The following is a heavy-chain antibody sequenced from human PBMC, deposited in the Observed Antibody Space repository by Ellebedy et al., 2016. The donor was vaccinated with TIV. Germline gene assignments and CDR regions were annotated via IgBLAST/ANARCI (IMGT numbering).Heavy chain of an antibody. CDR1: GFTFSGYW. V-gene: IGHV3-23*01. J-gene: IGHJ6*02. D-gene: IGHD1-7*01. CDR3: AKNVSVGTTQSFYGMDV. CDR2: VVGSSGST. Sequence: GKSLKISCEASGFTFSGYWMAWVRQAPGKGLEWVSTVVGSSGSTYYADSVQGRFTVSRDNPKNTLYLQMNSLRAEDTAVYYCAKNVSVGTTQSFYGMDVWGQGTTVTVSS.